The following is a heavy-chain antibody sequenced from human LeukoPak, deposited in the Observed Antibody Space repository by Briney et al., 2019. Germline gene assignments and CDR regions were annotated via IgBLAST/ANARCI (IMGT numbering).Heavy chain of an antibody. D-gene: IGHD2-15*01. J-gene: IGHJ4*02. Sequence: PSETLSLTCTVSVGSISSNNYYWGWIRQPPGKGLEWIGSIYYSGSTYYNPSLKSRVTISVDTSKNQFSLKLSSVTAADTAVYYCARQPTPQQGICSGGSCSKFDYWGQGTLVTVSS. CDR1: VGSISSNNYY. V-gene: IGHV4-39*01. CDR2: IYYSGST. CDR3: ARQPTPQQGICSGGSCSKFDY.